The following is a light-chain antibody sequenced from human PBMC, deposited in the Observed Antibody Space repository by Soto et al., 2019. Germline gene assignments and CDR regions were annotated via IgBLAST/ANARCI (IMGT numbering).Light chain of an antibody. CDR2: GAS. J-gene: IGKJ5*01. V-gene: IGKV3-15*01. CDR3: QQYKNWPL. CDR1: QSVGTK. Sequence: EILMTQSPATLSVSPGETATLSCRASQSVGTKLAWYQQKPGQAPRLLINGASTRATGVPARFSGWGSGTEFTLTISSLQSEDFAVYYCQQYKNWPLFGQGTRLEI.